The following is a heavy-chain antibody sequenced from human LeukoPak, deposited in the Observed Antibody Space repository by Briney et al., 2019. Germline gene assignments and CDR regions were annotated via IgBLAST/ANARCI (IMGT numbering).Heavy chain of an antibody. CDR1: GASVSSIGYS. D-gene: IGHD3-22*01. CDR3: ARNSYYDNSGEGAFDI. CDR2: IYQSGSA. J-gene: IGHJ3*02. Sequence: SETLSLTCGVSGASVSSIGYSWSRIRQPSGRGLERIGYIYQSGSASYNPSPQSRVTISIDKSKNQFSLNLNSVTAADTAVYYCARNSYYDNSGEGAFDIWGQWTMVTVSS. V-gene: IGHV4-30-2*01.